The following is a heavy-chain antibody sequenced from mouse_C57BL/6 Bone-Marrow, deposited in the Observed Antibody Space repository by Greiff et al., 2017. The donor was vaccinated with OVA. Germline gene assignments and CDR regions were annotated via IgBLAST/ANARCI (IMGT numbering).Heavy chain of an antibody. CDR3: TREGTTVVG. Sequence: EVKLQQSGAELVRPGASVKLSCTASGFNIKDDYMHWVKQRPEQGLEWIGWIDPENGDTEYASKFQGKATITADTSSNTAYLQLSSLTSEDTAVYYCTREGTTVVGWGQGTTLTVSS. D-gene: IGHD1-1*01. CDR2: IDPENGDT. J-gene: IGHJ2*01. V-gene: IGHV14-4*01. CDR1: GFNIKDDY.